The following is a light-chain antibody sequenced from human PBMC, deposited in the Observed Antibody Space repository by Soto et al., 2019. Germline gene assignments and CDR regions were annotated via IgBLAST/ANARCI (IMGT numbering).Light chain of an antibody. Sequence: QSVLTQPPSVSGAPGQRVTISCTGSSSNIGAGYDVHWYQQLPGTAPKLLIYGNSNRPSGVPDRFSGSKSGTSASLAITGLQVEDEFDYYCQSYGSSLSGSKGDVFGTGTKVTVL. J-gene: IGLJ1*01. CDR1: SSNIGAGYD. CDR3: QSYGSSLSGSKGDV. CDR2: GNS. V-gene: IGLV1-40*01.